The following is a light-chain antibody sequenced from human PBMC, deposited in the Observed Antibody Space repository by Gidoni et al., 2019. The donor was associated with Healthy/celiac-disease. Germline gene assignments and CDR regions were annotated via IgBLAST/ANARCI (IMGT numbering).Light chain of an antibody. CDR2: AAS. J-gene: IGKJ1*01. CDR3: QQNYSTLWT. Sequence: DIQLPQPPSSLSASVGDRVTIICWASQSITSYLNWYQQKPGKAPKLLNDAASSLQSGVPSRFSGSGSGTEFTLTISSLQPEDFATYYCQQNYSTLWTFGQGTKVEIK. V-gene: IGKV1-39*01. CDR1: QSITSY.